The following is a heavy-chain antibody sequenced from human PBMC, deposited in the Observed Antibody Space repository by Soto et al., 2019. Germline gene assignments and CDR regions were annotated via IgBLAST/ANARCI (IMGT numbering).Heavy chain of an antibody. D-gene: IGHD4-4*01. CDR1: GFTFSSYG. CDR3: AKVSRNSGGYYYYGMDV. V-gene: IGHV3-30*18. J-gene: IGHJ6*02. Sequence: GGSLRLSCAASGFTFSSYGMHWVRQAPGKGLEWVAVISYDGSNKYYADSVKGRFTISRDNSKNTLYLHMNSLRAEDTAVYYCAKVSRNSGGYYYYGMDVWGQGTTGTVS. CDR2: ISYDGSNK.